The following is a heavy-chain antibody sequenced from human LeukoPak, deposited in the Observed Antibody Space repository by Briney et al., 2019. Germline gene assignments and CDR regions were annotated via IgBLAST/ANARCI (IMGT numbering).Heavy chain of an antibody. V-gene: IGHV3-30*14. CDR1: GFTFSSYA. CDR3: ARAQSVAAALDY. Sequence: GGSLRLSCAASGFTFSSYAMSWVRQAPGKGLEWVAVISYDGSNKFYADSVKGQFTISRDSSKNTLYLQMNSLRIEDTAVYYCARAQSVAAALDYWGQGTLVTVSS. J-gene: IGHJ4*02. CDR2: ISYDGSNK. D-gene: IGHD6-13*01.